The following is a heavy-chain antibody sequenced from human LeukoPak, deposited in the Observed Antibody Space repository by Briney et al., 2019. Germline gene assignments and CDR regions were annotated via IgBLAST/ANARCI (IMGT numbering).Heavy chain of an antibody. V-gene: IGHV4-34*01. CDR1: GGSFSGYY. D-gene: IGHD6-13*01. J-gene: IGHJ4*02. CDR2: INHSGST. Sequence: SETLSLTCAVYGGSFSGYYWSWIRQPPGKGLEWIGEINHSGSTNYNPSLKSRVTISVDTSKNQFSLKLSSVTAADTAVYYCARIRYSSSWYRRLGYFDYWGQGTLVTVSS. CDR3: ARIRYSSSWYRRLGYFDY.